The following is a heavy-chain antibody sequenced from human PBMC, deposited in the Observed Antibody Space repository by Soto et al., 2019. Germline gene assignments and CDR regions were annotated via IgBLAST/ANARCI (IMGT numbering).Heavy chain of an antibody. CDR2: ISSNGVAT. CDR1: GFTFSFYA. D-gene: IGHD2-8*01. CDR3: ARGGYCTNGVCARSFDL. Sequence: EVQLVESGGGLVQPGGSLRLSCAASGFTFSFYAMHWVRQAPGKGLEYVSAISSNGVATYHANSVKGRFTISRDNSKNTLYLQLGRLRAEDMAVYYWARGGYCTNGVCARSFDLWGQGTLVTVSS. J-gene: IGHJ3*01. V-gene: IGHV3-64*01.